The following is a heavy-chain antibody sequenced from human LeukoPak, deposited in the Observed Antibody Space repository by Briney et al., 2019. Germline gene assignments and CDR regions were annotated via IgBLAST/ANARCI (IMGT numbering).Heavy chain of an antibody. J-gene: IGHJ3*02. V-gene: IGHV3-21*01. D-gene: IGHD3-10*01. CDR3: AREIYYGSGSYYNVEAFDI. Sequence: GGSLRLSCAAYGFTFSSYSMNWVRQAPGKGLEWVSSISSSSSYIYYADSVKGRFTISRDNAKNSLYLQMNSLRAEDTAVYYCAREIYYGSGSYYNVEAFDIWGQGTMVTVSS. CDR2: ISSSSSYI. CDR1: GFTFSSYS.